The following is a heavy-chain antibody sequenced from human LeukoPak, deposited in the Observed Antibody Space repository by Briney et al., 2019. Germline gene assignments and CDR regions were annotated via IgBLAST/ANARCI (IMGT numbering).Heavy chain of an antibody. CDR3: ARDPGPMYSSGWWGRPYYFDY. Sequence: PSETLSLTCTVSGGSISSYYWSWIRQPPGKGLEWTGYIYYSGSTNYNPSLKSRVTISVDTSKNQFSLKLSSVTAADTAVYYCARDPGPMYSSGWWGRPYYFDYWGQGTLVTVSS. CDR2: IYYSGST. J-gene: IGHJ4*02. CDR1: GGSISSYY. V-gene: IGHV4-59*01. D-gene: IGHD6-19*01.